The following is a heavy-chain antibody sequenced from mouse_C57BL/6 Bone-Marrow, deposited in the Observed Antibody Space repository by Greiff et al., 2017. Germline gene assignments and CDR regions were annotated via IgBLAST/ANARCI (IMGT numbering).Heavy chain of an antibody. V-gene: IGHV1-54*01. D-gene: IGHD4-1*01. CDR2: INPGSGGN. Sequence: QVQLQQSGAELVRPGTSVKVSCKASGYAFTNYLIEWVKPRPGQGLEWIGVINPGSGGNNYNEKFKGKATLTADKSASTAYMQLRSLTSEDSAVYFCARSKNWDSWFTYWGQGTLVTVSA. CDR3: ARSKNWDSWFTY. CDR1: GYAFTNYL. J-gene: IGHJ3*01.